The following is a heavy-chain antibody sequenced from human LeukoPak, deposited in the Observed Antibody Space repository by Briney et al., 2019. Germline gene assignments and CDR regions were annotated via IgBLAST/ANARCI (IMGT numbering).Heavy chain of an antibody. V-gene: IGHV3-53*01. CDR1: GFSVGTKY. D-gene: IGHD3-10*01. J-gene: IGHJ2*01. CDR2: LYSGADT. Sequence: PGGSLTLSCEASGFSVGTKYMHWVRQAPGKGLEWVSILYSGADTYYADSVKGRFTISRDSSKNTLFLHMNSLRADDTAIYYCARVGDHYLRYFDLWGRGTRVSVSS. CDR3: ARVGDHYLRYFDL.